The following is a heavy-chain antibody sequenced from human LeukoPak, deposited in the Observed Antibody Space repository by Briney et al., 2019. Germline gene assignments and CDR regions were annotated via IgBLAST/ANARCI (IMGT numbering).Heavy chain of an antibody. CDR3: ARGYPRSTSDY. CDR2: INTNTGNP. Sequence: ASVKVSCKASGYTFNRYGMNWVRQAPGQGLEWMGWINTNTGNPTYAQGFTGRFVFSLDTSVSTAYLQISSLKAEDTAVYYCARGYPRSTSDYWGQGTLVTVSS. D-gene: IGHD1-1*01. J-gene: IGHJ4*02. CDR1: GYTFNRYG. V-gene: IGHV7-4-1*02.